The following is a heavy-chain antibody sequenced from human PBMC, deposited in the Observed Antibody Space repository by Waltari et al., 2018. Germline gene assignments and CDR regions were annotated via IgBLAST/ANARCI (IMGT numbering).Heavy chain of an antibody. V-gene: IGHV4-59*11. CDR2: IYYSGST. D-gene: IGHD6-13*01. Sequence: QVQLQESGPGLVKPSETLSLTCTVSGGSISSHYWSWIRQPPGKGLEWIGYIYYSGSTNYNPSLKSRVTISVDTSKNQFSLKLSSVTAADTAVYYCARKVAAAGTSFDYYYGMDVWGQGTTVTVSS. CDR3: ARKVAAAGTSFDYYYGMDV. CDR1: GGSISSHY. J-gene: IGHJ6*02.